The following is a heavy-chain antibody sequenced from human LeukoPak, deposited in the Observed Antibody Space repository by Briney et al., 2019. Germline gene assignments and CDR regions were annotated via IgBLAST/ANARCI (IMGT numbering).Heavy chain of an antibody. D-gene: IGHD4-17*01. CDR2: INHSGST. CDR3: AILWGDYSSDAFDI. V-gene: IGHV4-34*01. Sequence: PSETLSLTCTVSGGSISSYYWSWIRQPPGKGLEWIGEINHSGSTNYNPSLKSRVTISVDTSKNQFSLKLSSVTAADTAVYYCAILWGDYSSDAFDIWGQGTMVTVSS. CDR1: GGSISSYY. J-gene: IGHJ3*02.